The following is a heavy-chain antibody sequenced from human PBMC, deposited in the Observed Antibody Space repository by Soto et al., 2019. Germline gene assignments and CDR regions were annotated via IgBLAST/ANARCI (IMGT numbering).Heavy chain of an antibody. Sequence: GHALKISGKGPVYSLSSSWMCSVRQMPGKGLEWMGIIYPGDSDTRYSPSFQGQVTISADKSISTAYLQWSSLKASDTAMYYCARLAQEWGLWGQGTLVTVSS. CDR1: VYSLSSSW. J-gene: IGHJ4*02. D-gene: IGHD2-8*01. CDR3: ARLAQEWGL. CDR2: IYPGDSDT. V-gene: IGHV5-51*01.